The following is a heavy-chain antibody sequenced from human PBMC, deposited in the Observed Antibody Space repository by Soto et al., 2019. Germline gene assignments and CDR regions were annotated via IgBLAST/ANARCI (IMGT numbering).Heavy chain of an antibody. V-gene: IGHV1-3*01. Sequence: ASVKVSCKASGYTFTSYAIHWVRQAPGQGFEWMGWINAGNGDTQYSQKFQGRVTFTSDTSASTAYMEVSSLRSEDTAVYYCARLALWHSTTWNYFDYWGQGTPVTVSS. CDR2: INAGNGDT. CDR3: ARLALWHSTTWNYFDY. J-gene: IGHJ4*02. CDR1: GYTFTSYA. D-gene: IGHD6-13*01.